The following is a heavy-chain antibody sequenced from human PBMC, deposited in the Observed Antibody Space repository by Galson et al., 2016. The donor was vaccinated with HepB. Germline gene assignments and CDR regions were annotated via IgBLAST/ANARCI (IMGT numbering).Heavy chain of an antibody. D-gene: IGHD2-21*02. CDR3: ARDVCGGDCYYDYYGMDV. CDR2: ISYDGSNK. J-gene: IGHJ6*02. V-gene: IGHV3-30-3*01. CDR1: EFTFSSYA. Sequence: SLRLSCAASEFTFSSYALHWGRQAPGKGLEWVTVISYDGSNKYYADSVKGRFTISRDNSKNTLYLQMNSLRAEDTAVYYCARDVCGGDCYYDYYGMDVWGQGTTVTVSS.